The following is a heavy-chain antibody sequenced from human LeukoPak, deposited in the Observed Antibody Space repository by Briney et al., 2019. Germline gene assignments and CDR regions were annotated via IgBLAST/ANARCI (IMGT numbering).Heavy chain of an antibody. CDR3: ARGLYDFWSGYYFDY. D-gene: IGHD3-3*01. CDR1: GGSFSGHY. V-gene: IGHV4-34*01. CDR2: INHSGST. J-gene: IGHJ4*02. Sequence: PSETLSLTCAVYGGSFSGHYWSWIRLPPGKGLEWIGEINHSGSTNYNPSLKSRVTISVDTSKNQFSLKLSSVTAADTAVYYCARGLYDFWSGYYFDYWGQGTLVTVSS.